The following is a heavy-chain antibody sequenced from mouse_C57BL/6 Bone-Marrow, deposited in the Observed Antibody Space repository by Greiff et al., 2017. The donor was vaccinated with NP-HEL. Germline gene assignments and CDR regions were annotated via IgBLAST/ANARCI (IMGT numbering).Heavy chain of an antibody. CDR2: IHPSDSDT. CDR3: AIRGYYGSSYVAMDY. J-gene: IGHJ4*01. Sequence: QVQLKQPGAELVKPGASVKVSCKASGYTFTSYWMHWVKQRPGQGLEWIGRIHPSDSDTNYNQKFKGKATLTVDKSSSTAYMQLSSLTSEDSAVYYCAIRGYYGSSYVAMDYWGQGTSVTVSS. D-gene: IGHD1-1*01. V-gene: IGHV1-74*01. CDR1: GYTFTSYW.